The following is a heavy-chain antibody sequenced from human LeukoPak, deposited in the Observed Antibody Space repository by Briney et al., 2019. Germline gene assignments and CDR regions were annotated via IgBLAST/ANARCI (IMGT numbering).Heavy chain of an antibody. J-gene: IGHJ3*02. D-gene: IGHD2-8*01. CDR1: GGSISSGDYY. Sequence: PSETLSLTCTVSGGSISSGDYYWSWIRQPPGKGLEWIGYIYYSGSTNYNPSLKSRVTISVDTSKNQFSLKLSSVTAADTAVYYCARIWYADAFDIWGQGTMVTVSS. CDR3: ARIWYADAFDI. V-gene: IGHV4-30-4*01. CDR2: IYYSGST.